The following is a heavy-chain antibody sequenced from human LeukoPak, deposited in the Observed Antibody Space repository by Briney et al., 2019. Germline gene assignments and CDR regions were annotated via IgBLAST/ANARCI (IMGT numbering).Heavy chain of an antibody. CDR1: GFTFSTYV. CDR3: AKEAPHCSSTSCYVEF. Sequence: GGSLRLSCAASGFTFSTYVMSWVRPAPGKGLEWVSGISGSGGNTYYADSVKGRFTISRDNAENKLYLQMDSLRAEDTAVYYCAKEAPHCSSTSCYVEFWGQGTLVTVSS. D-gene: IGHD2-2*01. V-gene: IGHV3-23*01. CDR2: ISGSGGNT. J-gene: IGHJ4*02.